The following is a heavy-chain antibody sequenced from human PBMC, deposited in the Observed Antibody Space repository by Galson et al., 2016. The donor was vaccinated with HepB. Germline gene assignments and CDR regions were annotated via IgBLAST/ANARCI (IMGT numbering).Heavy chain of an antibody. CDR2: VHNSGST. V-gene: IGHV4-39*01. CDR3: VRSSPSITGITGWFDP. J-gene: IGHJ5*02. CDR1: GGSINSRNYY. Sequence: SETLSLTCTVSGGSINSRNYYWGWIRQSPGKGLECIGSVHNSGSTYYNPSLKSRVSISVDTSKIQFSLRLSSVTAADTAVYYCVRSSPSITGITGWFDPWGQGTLVTVSS. D-gene: IGHD1-7*01.